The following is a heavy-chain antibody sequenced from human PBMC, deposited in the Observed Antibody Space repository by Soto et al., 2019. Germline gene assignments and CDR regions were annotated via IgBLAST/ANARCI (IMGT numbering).Heavy chain of an antibody. CDR2: IYPGDSDI. V-gene: IGHV5-51*01. CDR1: GYSFTNYW. Sequence: PGESLKISCKGSGYSFTNYWITWVRQMPGKGLEWMGIIYPGDSDITYSPSFQGQVTISADKSISTAYLQMDRLKTEDTAVYYCSHVSSVAHPFSDFWGQGTLVTVSS. CDR3: SHVSSVAHPFSDF. J-gene: IGHJ4*02. D-gene: IGHD3-3*01.